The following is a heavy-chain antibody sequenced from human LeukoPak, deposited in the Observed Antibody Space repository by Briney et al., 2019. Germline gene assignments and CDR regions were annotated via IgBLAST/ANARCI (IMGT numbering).Heavy chain of an antibody. J-gene: IGHJ4*02. CDR2: IYHSGST. V-gene: IGHV4-38-2*02. D-gene: IGHD3-3*01. Sequence: SETLSLTCTVSGYSISSGYYWGWIRQPPGKGLEWIGSIYHSGSTYYNPSLKSRVTISVDTSKNQFSLKLSSVTAADTAAYYCARVTGRDFWSGYYYIFDYWGQGTLVTVSS. CDR3: ARVTGRDFWSGYYYIFDY. CDR1: GYSISSGYY.